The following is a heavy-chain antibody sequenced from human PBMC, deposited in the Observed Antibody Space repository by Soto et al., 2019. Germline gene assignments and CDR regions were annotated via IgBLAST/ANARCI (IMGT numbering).Heavy chain of an antibody. D-gene: IGHD3-16*02. Sequence: GGSLRLSCRASGITFSNYAMSWVRQAPTKGLEWVSSISASGGRPYYADSVKGRFTILRDNSKNTLYLQMNSLRVEDTAVYYCAKDPDRYDYVWGTYRHIDHWGQGTLVTVSS. CDR3: AKDPDRYDYVWGTYRHIDH. V-gene: IGHV3-23*01. CDR2: ISASGGRP. J-gene: IGHJ4*02. CDR1: GITFSNYA.